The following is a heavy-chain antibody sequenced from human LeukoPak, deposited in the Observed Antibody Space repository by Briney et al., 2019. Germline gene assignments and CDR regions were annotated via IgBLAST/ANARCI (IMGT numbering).Heavy chain of an antibody. Sequence: SETLSLTCAVYGGSFSGYYWSWIRQPPGKGLEWIREINHSGSTNYNPSLKSRVTISVDTSKNQFSLKLSSVTAADTAAYYCARGRGFFDYWGQGTLVTVSS. CDR1: GGSFSGYY. CDR3: ARGRGFFDY. D-gene: IGHD3-10*01. J-gene: IGHJ4*02. V-gene: IGHV4-34*01. CDR2: INHSGST.